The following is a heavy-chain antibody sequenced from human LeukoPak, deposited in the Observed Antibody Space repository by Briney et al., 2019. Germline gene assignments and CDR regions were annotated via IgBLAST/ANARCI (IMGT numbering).Heavy chain of an antibody. Sequence: GGSLRLSCAASGFTFSNYWMTWVRQAPGKGLEWVASIKFDGSEKYYVDSEKGRFSISRDNAKNSLYLQMNSLRAEDTALYYCAKGWKQQLAAYFDYWGQGTLVTVSS. CDR2: IKFDGSEK. V-gene: IGHV3-7*03. CDR1: GFTFSNYW. CDR3: AKGWKQQLAAYFDY. J-gene: IGHJ4*02. D-gene: IGHD6-13*01.